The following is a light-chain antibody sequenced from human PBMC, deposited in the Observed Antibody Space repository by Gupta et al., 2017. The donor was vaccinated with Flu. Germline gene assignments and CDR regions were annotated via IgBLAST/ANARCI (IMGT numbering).Light chain of an antibody. J-gene: IGKJ4*01. CDR1: QSVSDSSNNKNY. CDR3: QQYYSTPLT. V-gene: IGKV4-1*01. Sequence: DIVMTQSPDSLAVSLGERATINCKPSQSVSDSSNNKNYVAWYQQKPGQPPKLLIYCASTRESGVPDRFSGSGSGTDFTLTISSLQAEDVAVYYCQQYYSTPLTFGGGTKVEIK. CDR2: CAS.